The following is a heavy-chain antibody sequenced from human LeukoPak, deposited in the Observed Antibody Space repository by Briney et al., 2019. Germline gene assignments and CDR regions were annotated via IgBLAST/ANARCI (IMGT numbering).Heavy chain of an antibody. CDR1: GGSISSGSYD. Sequence: SETLSLTCTVSGGSISSGSYDWYWIRQPAGKGLEWIGHIYTSGSTDYNPSLKSRVTISVATSKNQFSLKLSSVTAADTAVYYCARGTVVTPYDYWGQGTLVTVSS. D-gene: IGHD4-23*01. CDR2: IYTSGST. J-gene: IGHJ4*02. V-gene: IGHV4-61*09. CDR3: ARGTVVTPYDY.